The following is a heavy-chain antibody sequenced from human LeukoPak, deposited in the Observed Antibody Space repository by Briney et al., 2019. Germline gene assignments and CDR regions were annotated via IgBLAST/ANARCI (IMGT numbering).Heavy chain of an antibody. J-gene: IGHJ4*02. D-gene: IGHD5-18*01. CDR1: GFTFSNYA. Sequence: GGSLRLSCAASGFTFSNYAMSWVRQAPGKGLEWVSAISGSGGETYYADSVKGRFTISRDNSKNTVYLQVRSLRAEDTAVYYCAKDLGWIQFGYWGQGALVTVSS. V-gene: IGHV3-23*01. CDR2: ISGSGGET. CDR3: AKDLGWIQFGY.